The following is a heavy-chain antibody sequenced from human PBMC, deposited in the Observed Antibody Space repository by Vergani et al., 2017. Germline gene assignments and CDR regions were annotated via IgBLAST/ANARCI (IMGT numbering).Heavy chain of an antibody. V-gene: IGHV1-69*01. Sequence: QVQLVQSGAEVKKPGSSVKVSCKASGGTFSSYAISWVRQAPGQGLEWMGGIIPIFGTANYAQKFQGRVTITADESTSTAYMELSSLRSEDTAVYYCAGTGRSGDYVSYYYYYMDVWGKGTTVTVSS. D-gene: IGHD4-17*01. J-gene: IGHJ6*03. CDR3: AGTGRSGDYVSYYYYYMDV. CDR2: IIPIFGTA. CDR1: GGTFSSYA.